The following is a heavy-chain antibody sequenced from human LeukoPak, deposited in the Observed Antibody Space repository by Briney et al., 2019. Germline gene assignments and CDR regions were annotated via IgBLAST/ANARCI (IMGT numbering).Heavy chain of an antibody. Sequence: ASVKVSCKVSGYTLTELSMHWVRQAPGRGLEWMGGFDPEDGETIYAQKFQGRVTMTEDTSTDTAYMELSSLRSEDTAVYYCATDLYSSGWYAWDYWGQGTLVTVSS. D-gene: IGHD6-19*01. J-gene: IGHJ4*02. CDR3: ATDLYSSGWYAWDY. V-gene: IGHV1-24*01. CDR1: GYTLTELS. CDR2: FDPEDGET.